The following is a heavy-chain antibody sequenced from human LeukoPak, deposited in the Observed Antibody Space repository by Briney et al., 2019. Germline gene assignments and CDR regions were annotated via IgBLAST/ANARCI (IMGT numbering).Heavy chain of an antibody. CDR3: ARGRGATVPKVGKNWFDP. J-gene: IGHJ5*02. Sequence: SETLSLTCAVYVGSFSGYHWNWLRQPPGKGPEWIGEVNESGGTNINPSLRSRVILSVDTSMNQFSLKLISVTAADTGVYYCARGRGATVPKVGKNWFDPWGHGTRVIVSP. CDR1: VGSFSGYH. CDR2: VNESGGT. D-gene: IGHD1-26*01. V-gene: IGHV4-34*01.